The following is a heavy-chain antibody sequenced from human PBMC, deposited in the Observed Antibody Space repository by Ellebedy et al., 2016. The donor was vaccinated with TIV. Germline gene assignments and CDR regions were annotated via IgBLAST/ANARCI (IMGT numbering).Heavy chain of an antibody. CDR2: ISGSSTYT. CDR1: GFTFSDYY. J-gene: IGHJ4*02. Sequence: GESLKISCAASGFTFSDYYMSWIRQAPGKGLEWVSYISGSSTYTNYADSVKGRFTISRDNAKNSLFLQMNSLRAEDTAVYYCARVKWELPFDYWGQGTLVTVSS. CDR3: ARVKWELPFDY. D-gene: IGHD1-26*01. V-gene: IGHV3-11*06.